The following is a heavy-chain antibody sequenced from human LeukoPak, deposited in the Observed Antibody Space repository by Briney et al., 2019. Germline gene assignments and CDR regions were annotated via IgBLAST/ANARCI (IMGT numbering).Heavy chain of an antibody. CDR2: INSDGSST. CDR3: ARGWRYYDSSGYYYPYYYYYYMDV. Sequence: GGSLRLSCAASGFTFSSYWMHWVRQAPGKGLVWASRINSDGSSTSYADSVKGRFTISRDNAKNTLYLQMNSLRAEDTAVYYCARGWRYYDSSGYYYPYYYYYYMDVWGKGTTVTVSS. J-gene: IGHJ6*03. V-gene: IGHV3-74*01. CDR1: GFTFSSYW. D-gene: IGHD3-22*01.